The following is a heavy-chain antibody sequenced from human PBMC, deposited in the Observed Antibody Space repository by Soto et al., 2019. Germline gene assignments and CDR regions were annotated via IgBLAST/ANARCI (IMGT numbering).Heavy chain of an antibody. CDR3: AHRLVPFRGSGSYYPFGY. D-gene: IGHD3-10*01. V-gene: IGHV1-46*01. J-gene: IGHJ4*02. CDR2: INPSGGST. CDR1: GYTFTSYY. Sequence: GASVKVSCKASGYTFTSYYMHWVRQAPGQGLEWMGIINPSGGSTSYAQKFQGRVTMTRDTSTSTVYMELSSLRSVDTATYYCAHRLVPFRGSGSYYPFGYWGPGTLVTVSS.